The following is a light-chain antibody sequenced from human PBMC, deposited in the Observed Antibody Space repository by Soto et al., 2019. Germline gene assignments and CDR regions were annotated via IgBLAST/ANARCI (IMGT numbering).Light chain of an antibody. Sequence: DIQMTQSPSTLSASVGDRVTITCRASQNIINSLAWYQQKPGKAPNLLIYDASSLEGGVPSRFSGSGLGAEFTLTISSLRPDDFATYHCQQYNSYSPNTFGQGTKVDIK. CDR2: DAS. V-gene: IGKV1-5*01. J-gene: IGKJ2*01. CDR3: QQYNSYSPNT. CDR1: QNIINS.